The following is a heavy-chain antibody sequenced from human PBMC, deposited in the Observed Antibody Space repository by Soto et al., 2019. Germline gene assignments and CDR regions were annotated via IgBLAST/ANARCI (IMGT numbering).Heavy chain of an antibody. CDR3: AAPPRY. J-gene: IGHJ4*02. CDR2: IYDSGST. Sequence: PSETLSLTCTVSGGSISSYYWSWIRQPPGRGLEWIGYIYDSGSTNYNPSLKSRVTISVDTSKNQFSLKLTSVTAADTAVYYCAAPPRYWGQGTLVTVSS. V-gene: IGHV4-59*01. D-gene: IGHD6-6*01. CDR1: GGSISSYY.